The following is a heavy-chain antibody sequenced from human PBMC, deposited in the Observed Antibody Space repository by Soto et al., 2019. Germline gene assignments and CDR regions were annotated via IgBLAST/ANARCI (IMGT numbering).Heavy chain of an antibody. Sequence: GGSLRLSCAASGFTFSNAWMNWVRQAPGKGLEWVGLIKSKTDGGTIDYAAPVKGRFTILRDDLRNTVYLQMNSLKAEDTALYYCVREMSGAFDYWGQGTLVTVSS. V-gene: IGHV3-15*07. CDR1: GFTFSNAW. CDR2: IKSKTDGGTI. CDR3: VREMSGAFDY. D-gene: IGHD3-10*01. J-gene: IGHJ4*02.